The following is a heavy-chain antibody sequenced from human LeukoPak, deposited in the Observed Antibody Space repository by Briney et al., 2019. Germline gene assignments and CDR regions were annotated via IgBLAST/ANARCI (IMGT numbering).Heavy chain of an antibody. CDR3: ARLSSGWAPRAFDI. CDR1: GYTFTGYY. J-gene: IGHJ3*02. V-gene: IGHV1-2*02. D-gene: IGHD6-19*01. Sequence: ASVKVSCKASGYTFTGYYMHWVRQAPGQGLEWMGWINPNSGGTNYAQKFQGGVTMTRDTSISTAYMELSRLRSDDTAVYYCARLSSGWAPRAFDIWGQGTMVTVSS. CDR2: INPNSGGT.